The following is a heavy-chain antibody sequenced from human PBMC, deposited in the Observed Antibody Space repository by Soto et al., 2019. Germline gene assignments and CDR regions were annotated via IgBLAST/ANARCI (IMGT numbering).Heavy chain of an antibody. CDR2: ISGSGGST. V-gene: IGHV3-23*01. D-gene: IGHD2-2*01. Sequence: GGSLRLSCAASGFTFGSYAMSWVGQAPGKGLEWVSAISGSGGSTYYADSVKGRFTISRDNSKNTLYLQMNSLRAEDTAVYYCANSAGYCSSTSCSYYYYYGMDVWGQGTTVTVSS. CDR1: GFTFGSYA. J-gene: IGHJ6*02. CDR3: ANSAGYCSSTSCSYYYYYGMDV.